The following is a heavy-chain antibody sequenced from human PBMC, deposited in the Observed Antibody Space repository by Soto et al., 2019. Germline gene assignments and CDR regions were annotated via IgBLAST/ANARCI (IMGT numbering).Heavy chain of an antibody. V-gene: IGHV4-39*01. D-gene: IGHD4-17*01. CDR2: IYYSGST. J-gene: IGHJ4*02. CDR1: GGSISSSSYY. Sequence: SETLSLTCTVSGGSISSSSYYWGWIRQPPGKGLEWIGSIYYSGSTYYNPSLKSRVTISVDTSKNQFSLKLSSATAADTAVYYCARIKPNYGDYDYWGQGTLVTVSS. CDR3: ARIKPNYGDYDY.